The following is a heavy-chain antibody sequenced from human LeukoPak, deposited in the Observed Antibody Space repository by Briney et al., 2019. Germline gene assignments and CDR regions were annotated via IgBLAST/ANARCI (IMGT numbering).Heavy chain of an antibody. CDR3: ASCTWLAPSYYFDY. V-gene: IGHV4-34*01. Sequence: PSETLSLTCAVYGGSLNGHYWSWVRQPPGKGLEWIGEIYHSGSTYYNPSLKSRVTISVDTSKNQFSLKLSSVTAADTAVYYCASCTWLAPSYYFDYWGQGTLVTVSS. J-gene: IGHJ4*02. CDR2: IYHSGST. CDR1: GGSLNGHY. D-gene: IGHD6-19*01.